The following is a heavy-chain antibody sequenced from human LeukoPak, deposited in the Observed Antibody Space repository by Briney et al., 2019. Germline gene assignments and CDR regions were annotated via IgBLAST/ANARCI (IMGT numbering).Heavy chain of an antibody. CDR1: GFTFSSYW. Sequence: PGGSLRLSCAASGFTFSSYWMSWVRQAPGKGLEWVSSISSSSSYIYYADSVKGRLTISRDNAKNSLYLQMNSLRAEDTAVYYCARDQGSYGSGSYYDYWGQGTLVTVSS. D-gene: IGHD3-10*01. V-gene: IGHV3-21*01. CDR2: ISSSSSYI. J-gene: IGHJ4*02. CDR3: ARDQGSYGSGSYYDY.